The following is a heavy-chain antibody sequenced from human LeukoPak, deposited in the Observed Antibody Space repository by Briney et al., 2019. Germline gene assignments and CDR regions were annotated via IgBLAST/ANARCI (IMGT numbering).Heavy chain of an antibody. CDR1: GFTFNTYD. V-gene: IGHV3-13*01. CDR3: VTQAF. J-gene: IGHJ3*01. Sequence: GGSLRLSCTASGFTFNTYDMHWVRQATGKGLEWVSAIGTAGDTYYPGSVKGRFTISRDNSKNTLYLQMSSLRAEDTAVYYCVTQAFWGQGTMVTVSS. CDR2: IGTAGDT.